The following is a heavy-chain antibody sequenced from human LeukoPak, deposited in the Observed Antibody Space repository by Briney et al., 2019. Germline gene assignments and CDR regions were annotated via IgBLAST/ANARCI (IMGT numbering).Heavy chain of an antibody. V-gene: IGHV4-30-4*01. CDR3: ARSPLTGDGGWFEP. Sequence: PSQTLSLTCTVSGGSISSGDYYWSWIRQPPGKGLEWIGYIYYSGSTYYNPSLKSRVTISVDTSKNQFSLKLSSVTAADTAVYYCARSPLTGDGGWFEPWGQGTLVTVSS. CDR2: IYYSGST. CDR1: GGSISSGDYY. J-gene: IGHJ5*02. D-gene: IGHD7-27*01.